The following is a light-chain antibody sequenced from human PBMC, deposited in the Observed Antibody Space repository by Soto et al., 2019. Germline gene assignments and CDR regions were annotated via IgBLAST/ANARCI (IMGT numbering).Light chain of an antibody. Sequence: DIVMTQSPDSLAVSLGERATINCKSSQSVLYNSNNKNYLAWYQQKAGQPPKLLIYWASTRESGVPDRFSGSGSGTDFTLTISSLQAEDVAVFSCQQYYSTPYTFGQGTKLEIK. J-gene: IGKJ2*01. CDR3: QQYYSTPYT. V-gene: IGKV4-1*01. CDR2: WAS. CDR1: QSVLYNSNNKNY.